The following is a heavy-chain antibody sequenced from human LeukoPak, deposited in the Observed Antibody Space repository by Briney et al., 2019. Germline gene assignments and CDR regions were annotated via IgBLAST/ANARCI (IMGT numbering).Heavy chain of an antibody. CDR1: GFTVSSNY. Sequence: PGGSLRLSCAASGFTVSSNYMSWVRQAPGKGLEWVSSISSSSTYIYYADSVKGRFTISRDNAKNSLYLQMNSLRAEDTALYYCARDGVVVTAIPSGLYDYWGQGTLVTVSS. V-gene: IGHV3-21*01. CDR3: ARDGVVVTAIPSGLYDY. J-gene: IGHJ4*02. D-gene: IGHD2-21*02. CDR2: ISSSSTYI.